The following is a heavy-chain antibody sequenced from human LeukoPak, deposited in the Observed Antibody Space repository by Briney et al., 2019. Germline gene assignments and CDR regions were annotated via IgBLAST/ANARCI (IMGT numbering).Heavy chain of an antibody. CDR3: ARDSWVDYSNYVDYYYGMDV. Sequence: GGSLRLSCAASGFIFSSYAMHWVRQAPGKGLVWVSRINSDGSSTSYADSVKGRFTISRDNAKNTLYLQMNSLRAEDTAVYYCARDSWVDYSNYVDYYYGMDVWGQGTTVTVSS. V-gene: IGHV3-74*01. CDR1: GFIFSSYA. D-gene: IGHD4-11*01. CDR2: INSDGSST. J-gene: IGHJ6*02.